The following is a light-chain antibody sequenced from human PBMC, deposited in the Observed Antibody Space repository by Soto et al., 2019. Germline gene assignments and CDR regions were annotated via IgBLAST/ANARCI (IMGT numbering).Light chain of an antibody. CDR1: QGISSW. CDR3: QQANSFPIT. CDR2: AAS. V-gene: IGKV1-12*01. Sequence: DIQMTQSPSSVSASVGDRVTITCRASQGISSWLAWYQKKPGKAPNLLIYAASSLQSGVPSRFSGSESGTDFTLTISSLQPKDCAIYFCQQANSFPITFGQGTRLEIK. J-gene: IGKJ5*01.